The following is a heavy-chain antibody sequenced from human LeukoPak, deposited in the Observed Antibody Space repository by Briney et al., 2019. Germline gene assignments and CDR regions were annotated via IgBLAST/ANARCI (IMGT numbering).Heavy chain of an antibody. CDR1: GGTFSSYA. CDR2: IIPIFGTA. D-gene: IGHD3-10*01. CDR3: GRPLQRGSWTQRALDY. V-gene: IGHV1-69*13. J-gene: IGHJ4*02. Sequence: SVKVSCKASGGTFSSYAISWVRQAPGQGLEWMGGIIPIFGTANYAQKFQGRVTITADESTSTAYMELSSLRSEDTAVYYCGRPLQRGSWTQRALDYWGQGTLVTVSS.